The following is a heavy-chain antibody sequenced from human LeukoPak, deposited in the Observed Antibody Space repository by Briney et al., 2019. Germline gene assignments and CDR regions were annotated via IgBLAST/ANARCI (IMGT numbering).Heavy chain of an antibody. V-gene: IGHV4-61*02. D-gene: IGHD3-3*01. CDR3: AGGGMEWLSLYYFDY. Sequence: PSXXLSLTCTVSGGSISSGSYYWSWIRQPAGKGLEWIGRIYTSGSTNYNPSLKSRITISVDTSKNQFSLKLSSVTAADTAVYYCAGGGMEWLSLYYFDYWGQGTLVTVSS. CDR1: GGSISSGSYY. J-gene: IGHJ4*02. CDR2: IYTSGST.